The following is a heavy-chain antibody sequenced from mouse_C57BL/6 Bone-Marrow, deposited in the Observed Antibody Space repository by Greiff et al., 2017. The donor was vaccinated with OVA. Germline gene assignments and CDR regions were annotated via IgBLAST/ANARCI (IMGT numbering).Heavy chain of an antibody. CDR1: GYAFSSSW. D-gene: IGHD2-3*01. CDR3: AREGSYDGYYFAY. J-gene: IGHJ3*01. CDR2: IYPGDGDT. Sequence: QVQLQQSGPELVKPGASVKISCKASGYAFSSSWMNWVKQRPGKGLEWIGRIYPGDGDTNYNGKFKGKATLTADKSSSTAYMQLISLTSEDSAVYFCAREGSYDGYYFAYWGQGTLVTVSA. V-gene: IGHV1-82*01.